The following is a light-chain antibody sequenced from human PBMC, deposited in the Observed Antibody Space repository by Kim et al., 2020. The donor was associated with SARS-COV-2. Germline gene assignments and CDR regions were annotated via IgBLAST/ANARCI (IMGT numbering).Light chain of an antibody. CDR1: KLGDKY. Sequence: VSPGQTASITCSGDKLGDKYACWYQQKPGQSPVLVIYQDSKRPSGIPERFSGSNSGNTATLTISGTQAMDEADYYCQAWDSSPAVFGTGTKVTVL. J-gene: IGLJ1*01. CDR3: QAWDSSPAV. V-gene: IGLV3-1*01. CDR2: QDS.